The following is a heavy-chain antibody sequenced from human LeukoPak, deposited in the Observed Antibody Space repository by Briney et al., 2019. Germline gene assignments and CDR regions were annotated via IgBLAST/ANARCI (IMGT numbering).Heavy chain of an antibody. J-gene: IGHJ2*01. CDR1: DGSISNSSYY. CDR3: ARRGGNRARLFDL. D-gene: IGHD5-12*01. Sequence: PSETLSLTCTVSDGSISNSSYYWGWIRQPPGKGLEWIGSIYYSGTTYYNPSLKSRVTISVDTSKNQFSLKLSSVTAADTAVYYCARRGGNRARLFDLWGRGTLVIVSS. CDR2: IYYSGTT. V-gene: IGHV4-39*01.